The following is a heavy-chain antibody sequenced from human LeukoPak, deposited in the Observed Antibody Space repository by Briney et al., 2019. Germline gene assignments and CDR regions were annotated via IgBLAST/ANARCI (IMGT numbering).Heavy chain of an antibody. J-gene: IGHJ4*02. CDR2: IYYSGST. CDR3: ARDRYYYGSGTYSHFDY. D-gene: IGHD3-10*01. Sequence: PSETVSLTCTVSGGSISSYYWSWIRQPPGKGLEWIGYIYYSGSTNYNPSLKSRVTISVDTSNNQFSLRLSSVTAADTAVYYCARDRYYYGSGTYSHFDYWGQGTLVTVSS. CDR1: GGSISSYY. V-gene: IGHV4-59*12.